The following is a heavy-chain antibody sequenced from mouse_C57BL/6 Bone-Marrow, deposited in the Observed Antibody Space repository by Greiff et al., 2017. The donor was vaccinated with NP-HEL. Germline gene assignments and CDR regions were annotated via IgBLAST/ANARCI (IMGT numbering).Heavy chain of an antibody. V-gene: IGHV14-2*01. CDR3: ARRGLLRGDFDY. CDR2: IDPEDGET. Sequence: VQLKQSGAELVKPGASVKLSCTASGFNIKDYYMHWVKQRTEQGLEWIGRIDPEDGETKYAPNFQGKATITADTSSNTAYLQLSSLTSEDTAVYYCARRGLLRGDFDYWGQGTTLTVSS. D-gene: IGHD1-1*01. J-gene: IGHJ2*01. CDR1: GFNIKDYY.